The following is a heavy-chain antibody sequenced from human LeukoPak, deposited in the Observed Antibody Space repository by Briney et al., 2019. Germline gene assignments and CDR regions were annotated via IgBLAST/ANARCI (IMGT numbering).Heavy chain of an antibody. Sequence: GGSLRLSCAASVFTFSSYSMRWVRQAPGKGLEWVSAISGSGGSTYYADSVKGRFTISRDNSKNTLYLQMNSLRAEDTAVYYCAEDNYYDFWSDYLTPDYWGQGTLVTVSS. CDR3: AEDNYYDFWSDYLTPDY. CDR1: VFTFSSYS. J-gene: IGHJ4*02. CDR2: ISGSGGST. V-gene: IGHV3-23*01. D-gene: IGHD3-3*01.